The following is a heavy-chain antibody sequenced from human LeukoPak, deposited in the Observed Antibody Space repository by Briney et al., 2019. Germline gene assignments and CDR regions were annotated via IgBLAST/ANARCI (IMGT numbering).Heavy chain of an antibody. Sequence: PGGSLRLSCAASGFTFSSYGMHWVRQAPGKGLGWVAVISYDGSDKYYADSVKGRFTISRDNSKNTLYLQMNSLRAEDTAVYYCAKDYWANYDFWSGLDYWGQGTLVTVSS. CDR1: GFTFSSYG. D-gene: IGHD3-3*01. V-gene: IGHV3-30*18. CDR2: ISYDGSDK. CDR3: AKDYWANYDFWSGLDY. J-gene: IGHJ4*02.